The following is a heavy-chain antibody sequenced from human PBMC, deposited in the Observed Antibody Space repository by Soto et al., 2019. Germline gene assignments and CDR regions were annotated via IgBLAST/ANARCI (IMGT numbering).Heavy chain of an antibody. J-gene: IGHJ4*02. D-gene: IGHD4-17*01. V-gene: IGHV4-4*09. CDR2: IYDSGTT. CDR1: GGSITGYY. Sequence: QVQLRESGPGLVRPSETLSLTCTVSGGSITGYYWSWIRLPPGKGLEWIGYIYDSGTTTYNAALKSRVSISAETSKNQFSLNLRSVTAADTAIYYCARRNYDEEGYFFDFWGQGVLVTASS. CDR3: ARRNYDEEGYFFDF.